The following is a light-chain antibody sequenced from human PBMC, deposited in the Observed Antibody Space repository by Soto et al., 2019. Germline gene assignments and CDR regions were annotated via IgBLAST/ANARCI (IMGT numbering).Light chain of an antibody. J-gene: IGLJ2*01. Sequence: QSVLTQPPSASGTPGQRVTISCSGSSSNIGSNYVYWYQHLPGTAPKLLIYRNTQRPSGVPDRFSGSKSGTSVSLAISGLRSEDEADYYCAAWDDSLSGPVFGGGTKLTVL. V-gene: IGLV1-47*01. CDR3: AAWDDSLSGPV. CDR2: RNT. CDR1: SSNIGSNY.